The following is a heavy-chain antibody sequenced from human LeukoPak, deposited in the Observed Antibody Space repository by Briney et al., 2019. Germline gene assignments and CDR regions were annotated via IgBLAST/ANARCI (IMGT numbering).Heavy chain of an antibody. Sequence: ASVKVSCKASGYTFTSYDINWVRQATGQGLEWMGWMNPNSGNTGYAQKFQGRVTITRNTSISTAYMELSSLRSEDTAVYYCARSAGGQWLVHSDYWGQGTLVTVSS. CDR1: GYTFTSYD. J-gene: IGHJ4*02. V-gene: IGHV1-8*03. CDR2: MNPNSGNT. CDR3: ARSAGGQWLVHSDY. D-gene: IGHD6-19*01.